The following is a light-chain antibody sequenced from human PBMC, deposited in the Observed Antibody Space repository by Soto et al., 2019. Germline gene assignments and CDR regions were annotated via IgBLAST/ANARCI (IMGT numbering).Light chain of an antibody. CDR1: QSVSSSY. V-gene: IGKV3-20*01. CDR2: GAS. J-gene: IGKJ4*01. Sequence: EIVLTQSPGTLSLSQGERATLSCRASQSVSSSYLAWYQQKPGQAPRLLIYGASSRATGIPDRFSGSGSGTDFTLTISILEHEDFAVYYCKQYGSSPTFGGGTKVDIK. CDR3: KQYGSSPT.